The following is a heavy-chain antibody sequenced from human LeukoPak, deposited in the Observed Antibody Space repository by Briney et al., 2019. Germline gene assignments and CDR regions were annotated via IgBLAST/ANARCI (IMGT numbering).Heavy chain of an antibody. D-gene: IGHD3-22*01. CDR3: ARVIGPASYYYYMDV. Sequence: ASVKVSCKASGYTFTSYDINWVRQATGQGLEWMGWMNPNSGNTGYAQKFQGRVTMTRNTSISTAYMELSSLRSEDTAVYYCARVIGPASYYYYMDVWGKGTTVTVSS. J-gene: IGHJ6*03. CDR1: GYTFTSYD. CDR2: MNPNSGNT. V-gene: IGHV1-8*01.